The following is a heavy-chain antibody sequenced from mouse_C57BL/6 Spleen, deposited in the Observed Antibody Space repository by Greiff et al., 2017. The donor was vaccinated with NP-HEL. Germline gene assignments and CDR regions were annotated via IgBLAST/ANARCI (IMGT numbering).Heavy chain of an antibody. CDR1: GYTFTSYW. V-gene: IGHV1-52*01. D-gene: IGHD3-1*01. Sequence: QVQLQQPGAELVRPGSSVKLSCKASGYTFTSYWMHWVKQRPIQGLEWIGNIDPSDSETHYNQKFKDKATLTVDKSSSTAYMQLSSLTSEDSAVYYCARPLGRDYYAMDYWGQGTSVTVSS. J-gene: IGHJ4*01. CDR3: ARPLGRDYYAMDY. CDR2: IDPSDSET.